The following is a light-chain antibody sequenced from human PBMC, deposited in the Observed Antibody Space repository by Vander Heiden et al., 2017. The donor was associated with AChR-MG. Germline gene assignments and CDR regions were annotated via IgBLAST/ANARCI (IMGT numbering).Light chain of an antibody. CDR2: GNT. CDR1: RSNIGAAYD. V-gene: IGLV1-40*01. J-gene: IGLJ3*02. Sequence: QSVLTQPHPLSGAPGQRVTISSTGSRSNIGAAYDVHWYQQLPGTAPKLLIYGNTNRPSGVPDRCSGSKSGTSASLAITGLQAEDEADYYCQSYDSRRSGSWVFGGGTKVTVL. CDR3: QSYDSRRSGSWV.